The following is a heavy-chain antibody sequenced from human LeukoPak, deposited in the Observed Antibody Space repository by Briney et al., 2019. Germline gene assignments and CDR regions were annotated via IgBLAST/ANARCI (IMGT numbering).Heavy chain of an antibody. CDR1: GYTFTGYY. D-gene: IGHD3-10*01. CDR3: ARGGLLWFGELFCLDY. CDR2: INPNSGGT. V-gene: IGHV1-2*02. J-gene: IGHJ4*02. Sequence: ASVKVSCKASGYTFTGYYMHWVRQAPGQGLEWMGWINPNSGGTNYAQKFQGRVTMTRDTSISTAYMELSRLRSDDTAVYYCARGGLLWFGELFCLDYWGQGTLVAVCS.